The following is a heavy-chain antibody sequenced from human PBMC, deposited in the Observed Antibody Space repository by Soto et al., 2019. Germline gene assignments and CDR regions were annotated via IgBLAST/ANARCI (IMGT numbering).Heavy chain of an antibody. CDR3: GKGFIRDCGGDCTVDT. D-gene: IGHD2-21*02. Sequence: EVQLLESGGGLVQPGGSLRLSCAASGFTFSSYTMSWVRQAPGKGLEWVSGISATGGSTYYADSVKGRFTFSRDNTKNTLSLKMNSLRAEDTAVYYCGKGFIRDCGGDCTVDTWGQGTLVTVSS. V-gene: IGHV3-23*01. CDR2: ISATGGST. CDR1: GFTFSSYT. J-gene: IGHJ5*02.